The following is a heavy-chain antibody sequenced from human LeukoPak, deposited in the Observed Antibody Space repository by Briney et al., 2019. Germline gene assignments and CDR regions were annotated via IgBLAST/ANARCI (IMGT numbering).Heavy chain of an antibody. CDR3: VRDGDAGYDSFDY. Sequence: ASEKVSCKASGYTFTYYGISWVRQAPGQGLEWLGWVSSYNDDTNYAQKFQGRVTMTTDTSTSTAYMELRSLRSDDTAVYYCVRDGDAGYDSFDYWGQGTLVTVSS. J-gene: IGHJ4*02. CDR1: GYTFTYYG. CDR2: VSSYNDDT. D-gene: IGHD5-12*01. V-gene: IGHV1-18*04.